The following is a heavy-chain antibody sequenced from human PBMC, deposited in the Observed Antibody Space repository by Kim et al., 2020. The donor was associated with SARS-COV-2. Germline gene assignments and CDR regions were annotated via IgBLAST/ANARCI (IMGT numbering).Heavy chain of an antibody. CDR3: ARDDILTGYCDY. CDR1: GGSIRSSSYY. V-gene: IGHV4-39*01. CDR2: IHYGGTT. D-gene: IGHD3-9*01. Sequence: SETLSLTCTVSGGSIRSSSYYWGWIRQPPGKRLEWIVSIHYGGTTYYNTSLKSRITISVDTSTNQFSLNLTSVTAADTAVDYCARDDILTGYCDYWGQGTMVTVSS. J-gene: IGHJ4*02.